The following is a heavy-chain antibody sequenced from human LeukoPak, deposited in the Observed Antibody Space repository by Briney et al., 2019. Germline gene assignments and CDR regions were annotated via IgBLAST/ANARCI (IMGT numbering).Heavy chain of an antibody. Sequence: GGSLRLSCAASGFTFNSYAMSWVRQAPGKGLKWVAGISGSGGNTYYADSVKGRFTISRDNSKNTLYLQMNSLRAEDTAVYYCAKALFRWFGELPGGMDVWAKGPRSPSP. D-gene: IGHD3-10*01. CDR3: AKALFRWFGELPGGMDV. CDR1: GFTFNSYA. V-gene: IGHV3-23*01. J-gene: IGHJ6*02. CDR2: ISGSGGNT.